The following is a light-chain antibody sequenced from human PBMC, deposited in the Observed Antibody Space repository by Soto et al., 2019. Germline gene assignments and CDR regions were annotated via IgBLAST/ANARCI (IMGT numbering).Light chain of an antibody. Sequence: QSVLTQPPSASGSPGQSVTISCTGTSSDLGRYNYVSWYQQYPGDAPRLLIYAVTQRAAGVPGRFSGSKSGNRASLTVSGLQAEDEADYYCASYAGSSNGFGTGTKVTVL. CDR3: ASYAGSSNG. CDR1: SSDLGRYNY. J-gene: IGLJ1*01. CDR2: AVT. V-gene: IGLV2-8*01.